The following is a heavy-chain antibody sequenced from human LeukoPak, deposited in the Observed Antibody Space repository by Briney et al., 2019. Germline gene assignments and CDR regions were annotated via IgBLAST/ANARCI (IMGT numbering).Heavy chain of an antibody. Sequence: SETLSLTCTVAGDSISSYYWSWIRQPAGKGLEWIGRIYTSGSTNYNPSLKSRVTMSVDTSNNQFSLKLTSVSAADTAVYYCARHYAGDFDYWGQGTLVTVSS. D-gene: IGHD4-23*01. CDR1: GDSISSYY. V-gene: IGHV4-4*07. CDR3: ARHYAGDFDY. CDR2: IYTSGST. J-gene: IGHJ4*02.